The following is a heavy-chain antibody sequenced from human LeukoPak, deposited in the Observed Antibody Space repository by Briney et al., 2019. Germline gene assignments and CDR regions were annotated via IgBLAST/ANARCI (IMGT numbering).Heavy chain of an antibody. D-gene: IGHD6-19*01. Sequence: SGGSLRLSCAASGFTFDDYAMHWVRQAPGKGLEWVSLISWDGGSTYYADSVKGRFTISRDNSKNSLYLRMNSLRAEDTALYYCAKEEYSSGWGASFDIWGQGTMVTVSS. CDR2: ISWDGGST. J-gene: IGHJ3*02. V-gene: IGHV3-43D*03. CDR1: GFTFDDYA. CDR3: AKEEYSSGWGASFDI.